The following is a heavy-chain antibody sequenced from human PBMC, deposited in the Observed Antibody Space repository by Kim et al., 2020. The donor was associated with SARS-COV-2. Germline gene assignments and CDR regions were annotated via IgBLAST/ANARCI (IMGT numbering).Heavy chain of an antibody. CDR2: GSQK. J-gene: IGHJ4*02. V-gene: IGHV3-7*04. CDR3: ARGRGVDY. Sequence: GSQKYYVDSAKGRFTISRDNAKNSVYLQMNSLRDEDTAIYYCARGRGVDYWGQGTLVTVSS.